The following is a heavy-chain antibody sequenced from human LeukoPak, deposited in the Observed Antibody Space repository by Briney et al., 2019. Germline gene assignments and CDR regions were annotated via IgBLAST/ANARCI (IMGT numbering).Heavy chain of an antibody. Sequence: PSETLSLTCTVSGGSISSYYWSWIRQPPGKGLEWIGYIYYSGSTNYNPSLKSRVPISVDTSKNQFSLKLSPVTAADTAVYYCARGAARYYYYYMDVWGKGTTVTVSS. V-gene: IGHV4-59*01. J-gene: IGHJ6*03. CDR3: ARGAARYYYYYMDV. CDR1: GGSISSYY. CDR2: IYYSGST.